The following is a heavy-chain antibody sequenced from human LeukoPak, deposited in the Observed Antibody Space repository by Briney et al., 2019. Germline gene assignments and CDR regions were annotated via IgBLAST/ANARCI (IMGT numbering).Heavy chain of an antibody. CDR2: INPNSGGT. CDR3: ARAFDWSINWFDP. D-gene: IGHD3-9*01. CDR1: GYTFTGYY. Sequence: ASVKVSCKASGYTFTGYYMHWVRQAPGQGLEWMGWINPNSGGTNYAQKFQGRVTMTRDTSISTAYMELSRLGSDDTAVYYCARAFDWSINWFDPWGQGTLVTVSS. V-gene: IGHV1-2*02. J-gene: IGHJ5*02.